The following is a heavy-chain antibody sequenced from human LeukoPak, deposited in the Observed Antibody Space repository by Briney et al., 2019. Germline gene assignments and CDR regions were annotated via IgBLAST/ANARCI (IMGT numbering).Heavy chain of an antibody. J-gene: IGHJ3*02. CDR2: LNPSGGST. Sequence: ASVKVSCKASGYTFTTSYMHWVRQAPGQGLEWMGMLNPSGGSTSYAQKFQGRVTMTTDTSTRTAYMELRSLRSDDTAVYYCARGLQENLAWLTAFSAFDIWGQGTMVTVSS. D-gene: IGHD6-19*01. V-gene: IGHV1-46*01. CDR3: ARGLQENLAWLTAFSAFDI. CDR1: GYTFTTSY.